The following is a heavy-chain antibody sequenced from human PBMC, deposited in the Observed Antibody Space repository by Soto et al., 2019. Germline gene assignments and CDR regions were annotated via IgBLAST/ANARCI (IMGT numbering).Heavy chain of an antibody. D-gene: IGHD6-19*01. CDR3: ARSIRAGPFDY. Sequence: QVQLVQSGAEVKKPGASVKVSCEASGYTYTSYDIDRVRQATGQGLEWMGWMNPNRGNIGYAQKFQGRVTMTRNTSISTAYMELSSLRSEDTAVYYCARSIRAGPFDYWGQGTLVTVSS. CDR1: GYTYTSYD. V-gene: IGHV1-8*01. J-gene: IGHJ4*02. CDR2: MNPNRGNI.